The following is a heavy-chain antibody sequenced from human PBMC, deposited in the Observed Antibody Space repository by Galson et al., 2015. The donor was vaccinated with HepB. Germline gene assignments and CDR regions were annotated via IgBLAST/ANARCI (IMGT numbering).Heavy chain of an antibody. J-gene: IGHJ3*02. CDR1: GYSFTSYW. CDR3: PRRQYSSSFVCAFDI. V-gene: IGHV5-51*03. CDR2: IYSGDSDT. D-gene: IGHD6-6*01. Sequence: QSGAEVKKPGESLKISCKGSGYSFTSYWIGWVRQMPGKGLEWMGIIYSGDSDTRYSPSFQGQVTISADKSISTDYLQWSSLKASDAAMYYWPRRQYSSSFVCAFDIWGQGTMVTVSS.